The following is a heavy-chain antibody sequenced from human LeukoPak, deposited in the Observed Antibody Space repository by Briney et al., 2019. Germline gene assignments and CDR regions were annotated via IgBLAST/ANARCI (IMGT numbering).Heavy chain of an antibody. CDR1: GFTFSTYW. J-gene: IGHJ3*02. CDR3: ARPETQYSSGLDGFDI. CDR2: INSDGSRT. V-gene: IGHV3-74*01. Sequence: GSLRLSFAASGFTFSTYWMHWVRQAPGKGLVWVSRINSDGSRTTYADSVKGRFTISRDNAKNTLYLQMNSLRTEDTAVYNCARPETQYSSGLDGFDIWGQGTMVTVSS. D-gene: IGHD6-19*01.